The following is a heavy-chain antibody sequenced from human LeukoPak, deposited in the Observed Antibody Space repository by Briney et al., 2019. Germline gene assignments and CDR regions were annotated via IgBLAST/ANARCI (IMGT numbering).Heavy chain of an antibody. Sequence: GGSLRLSCAASGFTFSSYSMSWVRQAPGKGLEWVSYISSSSSTIYDADSVKGRFTISRDNAKNSLYLQVNSLRDEDAAVYHCARDRGWLRFEFDYWGQGTLATVSS. D-gene: IGHD5-12*01. CDR2: ISSSSSTI. J-gene: IGHJ4*02. CDR3: ARDRGWLRFEFDY. CDR1: GFTFSSYS. V-gene: IGHV3-48*02.